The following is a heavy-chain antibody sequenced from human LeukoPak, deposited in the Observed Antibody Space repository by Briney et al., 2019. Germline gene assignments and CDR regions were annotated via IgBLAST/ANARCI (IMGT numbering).Heavy chain of an antibody. J-gene: IGHJ4*02. CDR2: INAGNGNT. Sequence: ASVKVSCKASGYTFTSYAMHWVRQAPGQRLDWMGWINAGNGNTKYSQKFQGRVTITRDTSASTAYMELSSLRSEDTAVYYCAREGGYYGSGSHNWGQGTLVTVSS. D-gene: IGHD3-10*01. CDR1: GYTFTSYA. CDR3: AREGGYYGSGSHN. V-gene: IGHV1-3*01.